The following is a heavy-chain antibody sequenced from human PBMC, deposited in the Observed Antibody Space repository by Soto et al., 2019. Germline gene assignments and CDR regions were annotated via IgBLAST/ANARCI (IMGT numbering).Heavy chain of an antibody. J-gene: IGHJ5*02. V-gene: IGHV1-18*01. CDR3: ATSDDTGFDP. CDR2: ITPNSGYT. CDR1: GYKFSTYA. Sequence: QLQLTQSGGEARKPGASVRVSCAASGYKFSTYAISWLRQAPGQGLEWMGLITPNSGYTNYAQKFQGRLILTTDIPSSTAYMELTSLRYDDTAIYYCATSDDTGFDPWGQGTLVSVS. D-gene: IGHD3-9*01.